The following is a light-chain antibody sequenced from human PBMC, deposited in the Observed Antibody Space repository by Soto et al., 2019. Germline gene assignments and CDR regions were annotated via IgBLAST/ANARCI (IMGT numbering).Light chain of an antibody. CDR3: QQYNDWTPYT. CDR1: QSVTTN. J-gene: IGKJ2*01. V-gene: IGKV3-15*01. CDR2: GAS. Sequence: ETVVTQSPATLSVSPGERATLSCRASQSVTTNLAWYQQKSGQAPRLLIYGASTRATGVAVRFSGSGSGTEFTLTISSLQSEDFAVYYCQQYNDWTPYTFGQGTKLEIK.